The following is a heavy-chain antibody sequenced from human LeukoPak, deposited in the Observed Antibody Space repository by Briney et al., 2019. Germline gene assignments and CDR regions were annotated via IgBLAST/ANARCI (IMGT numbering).Heavy chain of an antibody. Sequence: GGSLRLSCAASGFTFDDYGMSWVRQAPGKGLEWVSGINWNGGSTGYADSVKGRFTISRDNAKNSLYLQMNSLRAEDTALHYCARDDRVMVRGVPDYWGQGTLVTVSS. CDR3: ARDDRVMVRGVPDY. CDR2: INWNGGST. D-gene: IGHD3-10*01. CDR1: GFTFDDYG. V-gene: IGHV3-20*04. J-gene: IGHJ4*02.